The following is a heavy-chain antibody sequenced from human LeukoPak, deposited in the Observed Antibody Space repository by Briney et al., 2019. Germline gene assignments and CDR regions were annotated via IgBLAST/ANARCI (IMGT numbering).Heavy chain of an antibody. J-gene: IGHJ6*03. CDR3: ARHDYGSGYYYDMDV. V-gene: IGHV4-39*01. CDR1: GGSISGYY. D-gene: IGHD3-10*01. CDR2: IYYSGST. Sequence: PSETLSLTCTVSGGSISGYYWGWIRQPPGKNLEWIATIYYSGSTYYSPSLKSRVTISVDTSKSQFSLNLSYVTAADTAVYYCARHDYGSGYYYDMDVWGKGTTVTVSS.